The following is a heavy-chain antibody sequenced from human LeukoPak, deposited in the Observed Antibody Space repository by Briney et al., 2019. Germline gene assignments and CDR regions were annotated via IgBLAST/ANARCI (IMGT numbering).Heavy chain of an antibody. J-gene: IGHJ6*03. D-gene: IGHD5-12*01. Sequence: SETLSLTCTVSGGSISSYYWSWIRQFPGKGLEWIGYIYYSGSTNYNASLKSRVTISVDTSKNQISLKLSSVTAADTAVYYCARGGTGGYDWWYYYYYMDVWGKGTTVTISS. CDR1: GGSISSYY. CDR3: ARGGTGGYDWWYYYYYMDV. V-gene: IGHV4-59*01. CDR2: IYYSGST.